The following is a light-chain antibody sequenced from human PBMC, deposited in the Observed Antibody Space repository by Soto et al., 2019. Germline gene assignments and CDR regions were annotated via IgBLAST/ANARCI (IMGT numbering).Light chain of an antibody. CDR1: QSVSSSH. J-gene: IGKJ1*01. CDR2: GAY. Sequence: VLPQSPGTLSLSPGERSTLSCRASQSVSSSHLAWYQTTPGQAPRPLIYGAYTRATGIQDRCSVGWAGKDLTLHLGRLEPEDVSVYYGQQWGSSPWTFGQGTK. V-gene: IGKV3-20*01. CDR3: QQWGSSPWT.